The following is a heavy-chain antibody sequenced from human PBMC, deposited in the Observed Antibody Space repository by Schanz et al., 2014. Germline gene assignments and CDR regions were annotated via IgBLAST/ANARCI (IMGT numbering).Heavy chain of an antibody. CDR2: ISGRSGTT. CDR3: ARMSWIQIEYFQH. CDR1: GFTFSNYA. V-gene: IGHV3-23*01. Sequence: EVQLLESGGGLVQPGGSLRLSCAASGFTFSNYAMSWVRQAPGKGLEWVSTISGRSGTTNYADSVKGRFSISRDNSKNTLYLHMNNLRAEDAAIYYCARMSWIQIEYFQHWGQGTLVTVAS. J-gene: IGHJ1*01. D-gene: IGHD5-18*01.